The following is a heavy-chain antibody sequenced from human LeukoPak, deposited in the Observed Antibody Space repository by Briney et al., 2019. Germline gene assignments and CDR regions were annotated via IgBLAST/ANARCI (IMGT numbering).Heavy chain of an antibody. CDR1: GYTFNTYG. J-gene: IGHJ5*02. CDR3: ARDGSGVWFDP. Sequence: ASVKVSCKASGYTFNTYGISWVRQAPGQGLEWMGWINAYNGDTNFAQKFQGRVTMTTDTSTTTAYMELRSLRSDDTAVYYCARDGSGVWFDPWGQGTLFTVSS. CDR2: INAYNGDT. V-gene: IGHV1-18*01. D-gene: IGHD6-25*01.